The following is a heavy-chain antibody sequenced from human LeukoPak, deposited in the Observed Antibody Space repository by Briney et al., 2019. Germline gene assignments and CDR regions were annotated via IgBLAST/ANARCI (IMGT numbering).Heavy chain of an antibody. V-gene: IGHV1-2*04. CDR1: GYTFTGYY. D-gene: IGHD3-10*01. J-gene: IGHJ5*02. CDR2: INPNSGGT. Sequence: ASVEVSCKASGYTFTGYYMHWVRQAPGQGLEWMGWINPNSGGTNYAQKFQGWVTMTRDTSISTAYMELSRLRSDDTAVYYCARSEGESWRVLWFGESHEVAWNWFDPWGQGTLVTVSS. CDR3: ARSEGESWRVLWFGESHEVAWNWFDP.